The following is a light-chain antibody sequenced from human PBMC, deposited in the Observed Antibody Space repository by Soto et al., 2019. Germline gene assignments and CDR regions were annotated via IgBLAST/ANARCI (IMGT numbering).Light chain of an antibody. V-gene: IGKV3-20*01. CDR2: AAS. CDR3: QQYGTSPPLYT. Sequence: EIVLTQSPGTLSLSPGERATLSCRASQSADSTYLAWYQQKPGQAPRLLIYAASTRAAGTPDRFSGSGSGTDFTLTISRLEPEDFALYYCQQYGTSPPLYTFAQGTRLEIK. CDR1: QSADSTY. J-gene: IGKJ2*01.